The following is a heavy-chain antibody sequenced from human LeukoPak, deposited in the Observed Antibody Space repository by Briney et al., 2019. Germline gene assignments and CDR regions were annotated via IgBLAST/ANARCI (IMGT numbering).Heavy chain of an antibody. J-gene: IGHJ5*02. V-gene: IGHV3-48*04. CDR2: ISGSSSSI. Sequence: GGSLRLSCAASGFTFSSYSMNWVRQAPGKGLEWVSYISGSSSSISYADSVKGRFTISRDNAKNSLYLQMNSLRAEDTAVYYCARVGDFWSGYQIDPWGQGTLVTVSS. CDR1: GFTFSSYS. D-gene: IGHD3-3*01. CDR3: ARVGDFWSGYQIDP.